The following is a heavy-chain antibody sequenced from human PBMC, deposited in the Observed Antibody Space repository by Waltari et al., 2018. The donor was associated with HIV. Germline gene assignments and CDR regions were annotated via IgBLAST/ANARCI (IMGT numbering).Heavy chain of an antibody. Sequence: EVQLVQSGAELQKPGESLRISCEGYGYSFTTYWVAWVRQVPGKGLEWMGILNPGDSDTRYSPSFRGHVTISADTSIDTAYLQWSSLQASDTAMYFCARYGQGDCSGGTCEYYIDYWGQGTLVIVSS. D-gene: IGHD2-15*01. CDR1: GYSFTTYW. CDR3: ARYGQGDCSGGTCEYYIDY. CDR2: LNPGDSDT. V-gene: IGHV5-51*01. J-gene: IGHJ4*02.